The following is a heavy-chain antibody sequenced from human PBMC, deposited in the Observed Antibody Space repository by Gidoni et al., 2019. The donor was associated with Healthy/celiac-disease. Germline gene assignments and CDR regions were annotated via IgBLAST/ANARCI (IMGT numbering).Heavy chain of an antibody. CDR3: AREPYLYYYDSSGYYRGAAFDI. Sequence: QVQLPQWGAGLLKPSETLSLTCAVYGGSFSCYFWSWIRQPPGKGLEWSGEINHSGSTNYNPSLKSRVTISVDTSKNQFSLKLSSVTAADTAVYYCAREPYLYYYDSSGYYRGAAFDIWGQGTMVTVSS. J-gene: IGHJ3*02. V-gene: IGHV4-34*01. D-gene: IGHD3-22*01. CDR1: GGSFSCYF. CDR2: INHSGST.